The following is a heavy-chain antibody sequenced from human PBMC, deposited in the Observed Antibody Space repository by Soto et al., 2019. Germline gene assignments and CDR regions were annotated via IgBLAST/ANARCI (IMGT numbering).Heavy chain of an antibody. CDR1: GYTFTSYA. CDR3: ARGGARIAARETFWFDP. D-gene: IGHD6-6*01. V-gene: IGHV1-3*01. CDR2: INAGNGNT. Sequence: ASVKVSCKASGYTFTSYAMHWVRQAPGQRLEWMGWINAGNGNTKYSQKFQGRVTITRDTSASTAYMELSSLRSEDTAVYYCARGGARIAARETFWFDPWGQGTLVTVSS. J-gene: IGHJ5*02.